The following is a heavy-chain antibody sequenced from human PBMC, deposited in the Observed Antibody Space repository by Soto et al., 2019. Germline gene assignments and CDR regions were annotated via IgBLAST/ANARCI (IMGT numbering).Heavy chain of an antibody. Sequence: GGSLRLSCAASGFTFSSYWMSWVRQAPGKGLEWVANIKQDGSEKYYVDSVKGRFTISRDNAKNSLYLQMNSLRAEDTAVYYCARVGAPIAVAVPNWFDPWGQGTLVTVSS. J-gene: IGHJ5*02. V-gene: IGHV3-7*01. CDR2: IKQDGSEK. D-gene: IGHD6-19*01. CDR1: GFTFSSYW. CDR3: ARVGAPIAVAVPNWFDP.